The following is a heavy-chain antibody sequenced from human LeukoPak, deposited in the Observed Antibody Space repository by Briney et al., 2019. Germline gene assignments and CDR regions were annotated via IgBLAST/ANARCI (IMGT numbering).Heavy chain of an antibody. Sequence: SVKVSCKASGGTLSYHAVSWVRQAPRQGLEWMGGIIPLFGSTKYTQKFQGRVTITTDESTSAAYMELSSLRSDDTAVYYCARSMENVLSYYMDVWGEGTTVTVSS. V-gene: IGHV1-69*05. D-gene: IGHD2-8*01. J-gene: IGHJ6*03. CDR3: ARSMENVLSYYMDV. CDR1: GGTLSYHA. CDR2: IIPLFGST.